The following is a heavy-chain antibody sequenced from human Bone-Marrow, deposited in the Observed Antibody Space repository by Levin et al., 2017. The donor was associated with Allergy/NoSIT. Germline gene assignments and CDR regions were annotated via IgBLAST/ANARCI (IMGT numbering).Heavy chain of an antibody. D-gene: IGHD5/OR15-5a*01. CDR1: GITFTSAW. CDR3: TTDVPSTITAGK. Sequence: GESLKISCAASGITFTSAWMSWVRQAPGKGLEWVGRIKSETSGGTTDYAAPVKDRFTISRDDSRNMLFLEMKSLRAEDSAVYYCTTDVPSTITAGKWGQGTLVTVSS. CDR2: IKSETSGGTT. J-gene: IGHJ4*02. V-gene: IGHV3-15*01.